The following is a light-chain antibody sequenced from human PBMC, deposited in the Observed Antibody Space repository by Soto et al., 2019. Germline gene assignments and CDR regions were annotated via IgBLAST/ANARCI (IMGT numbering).Light chain of an antibody. CDR3: MQATHCPWT. J-gene: IGKJ1*01. CDR2: KVS. CDR1: QSLVSSNGNTF. V-gene: IGKV2-30*01. Sequence: DVVMTQSPLSLPVTLGQPASISCRSSQSLVSSNGNTFVIWFQQRPGKSPRRLIYKVSNQDSAVPDKVHGGRAGNDFTREISRVEAEDVGVDYCMQATHCPWTFGQGTKVEI.